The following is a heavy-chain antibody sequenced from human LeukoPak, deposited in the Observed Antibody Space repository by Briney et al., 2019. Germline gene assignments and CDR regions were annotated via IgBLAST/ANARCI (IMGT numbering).Heavy chain of an antibody. CDR2: IYYSGST. J-gene: IGHJ4*02. D-gene: IGHD1-26*01. V-gene: IGHV4-61*01. Sequence: ETSETLSLTCTVSGASVSSGRYYWGWLRQPPGKGLEWIGYIYYSGSTNYNPSLKSRVTISVDTSKNQFSLKLSSVTAADTAVYYCARDGIGGFDYWGQGTLVTVSS. CDR1: GASVSSGRYY. CDR3: ARDGIGGFDY.